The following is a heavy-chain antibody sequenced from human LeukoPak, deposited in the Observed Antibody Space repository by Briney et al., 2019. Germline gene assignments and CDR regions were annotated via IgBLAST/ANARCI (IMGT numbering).Heavy chain of an antibody. CDR1: GGSISSYY. Sequence: PSETLSLTCTVSGGSISSYYWSWIRQPAGKGLEWIGRIYTSGSTNYNPSLKSRVTMSVDTSKNQSSLKLSSVTAADTAVYYCARINEYTYGYYYYYYMDVWGKGTTVTVSS. D-gene: IGHD5-18*01. J-gene: IGHJ6*03. V-gene: IGHV4-4*07. CDR3: ARINEYTYGYYYYYYMDV. CDR2: IYTSGST.